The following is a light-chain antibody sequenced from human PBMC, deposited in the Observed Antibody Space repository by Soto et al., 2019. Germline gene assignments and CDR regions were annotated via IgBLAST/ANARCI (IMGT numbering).Light chain of an antibody. J-gene: IGKJ5*01. V-gene: IGKV3-11*01. CDR3: QQYEKWPPSIT. CDR1: QSVSRQ. CDR2: DAS. Sequence: EIVLTQSPATLSLSPVEIATLSCRAIQSVSRQLAWYQQKPGQAPRLLIYDASNRATGTPDRFSGSGSGTDFTLTISSLQSEDFAVYYCQQYEKWPPSITFGQGTRLEIK.